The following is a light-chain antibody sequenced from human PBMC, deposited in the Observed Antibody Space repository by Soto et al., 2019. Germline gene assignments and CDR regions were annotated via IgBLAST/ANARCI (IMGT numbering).Light chain of an antibody. CDR1: SSDVGTYNL. J-gene: IGLJ2*01. Sequence: QSVLTQPASVSGSPGESITISCTGTSSDVGTYNLVTLYQQHPGRVPKLILYEGNKRPSGVSSRFSASKSGNTASLTISGLQAEDEPDYFCCSYAPSRTLLFGGGTKITVL. V-gene: IGLV2-23*01. CDR3: CSYAPSRTLL. CDR2: EGN.